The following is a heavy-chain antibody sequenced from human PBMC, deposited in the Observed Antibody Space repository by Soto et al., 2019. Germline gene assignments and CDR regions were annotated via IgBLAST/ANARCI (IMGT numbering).Heavy chain of an antibody. D-gene: IGHD6-19*01. Sequence: GASVKVSCKASGYTFTGYYMHWVRQAPGQGLEWMGWINPNSGGTNYAQKFQGWVTMTRDTSISTAYMELSRLRSDGTAVYYCARDGAVGNYGMDVWGQGTTVTVSS. J-gene: IGHJ6*02. CDR3: ARDGAVGNYGMDV. CDR1: GYTFTGYY. V-gene: IGHV1-2*04. CDR2: INPNSGGT.